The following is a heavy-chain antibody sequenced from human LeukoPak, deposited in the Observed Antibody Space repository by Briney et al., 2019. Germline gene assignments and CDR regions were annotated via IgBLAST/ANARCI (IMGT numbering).Heavy chain of an antibody. V-gene: IGHV4-59*08. CDR1: GGFIASYY. D-gene: IGHD5-18*01. Sequence: SETLSLTCTVSGGFIASYYWSWIRQPPGKGLEWIGYIYYSWNTNYNPSLKSRVTMSMDTSKNQFSLKLESVTAADTAVYYCARPQHTAVTGVFDIWGQGTGVTVSP. J-gene: IGHJ3*02. CDR3: ARPQHTAVTGVFDI. CDR2: IYYSWNT.